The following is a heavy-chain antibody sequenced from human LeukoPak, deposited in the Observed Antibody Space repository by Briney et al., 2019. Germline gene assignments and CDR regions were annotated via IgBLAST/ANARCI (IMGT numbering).Heavy chain of an antibody. V-gene: IGHV3-30*02. CDR2: IHYDSSTE. Sequence: GGSLRLSCAASGFAFSSYGMHWVRQAPGKGLEWVAYIHYDSSTEDYADSVKGRFTISRDNSKNTLYLQMNSLRAEDMAVYYCAKTQAAVGKAWFDPWGQGTLVTVSS. CDR3: AKTQAAVGKAWFDP. CDR1: GFAFSSYG. J-gene: IGHJ5*02. D-gene: IGHD6-13*01.